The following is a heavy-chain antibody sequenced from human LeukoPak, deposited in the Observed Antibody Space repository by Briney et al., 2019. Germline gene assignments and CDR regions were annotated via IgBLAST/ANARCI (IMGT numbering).Heavy chain of an antibody. CDR2: INHSGST. J-gene: IGHJ5*02. V-gene: IGHV4-34*01. D-gene: IGHD3-10*01. CDR1: GGSFSGYY. Sequence: SETLSLTCAVYGGSFSGYYWSWIRLPPGKGLGWIGEINHSGSTDYNPSLKSRVTISVDTSKNQFSLKLSSVTAADTAVYYCARDGLWFGELLSPWGQGTLVTVSS. CDR3: ARDGLWFGELLSP.